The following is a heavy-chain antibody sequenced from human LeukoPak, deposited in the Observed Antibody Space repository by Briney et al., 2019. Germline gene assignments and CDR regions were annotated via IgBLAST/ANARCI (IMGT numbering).Heavy chain of an antibody. Sequence: GESLKISCKGSGYSFTSYWIGWVRQMPGKGLEWMGIIYPGDFDTRYSPSFQGQVTISADKSISTAYLQWSSLKASDTAMYYCARHYCSSTSCYYFDYWGQGTLVTVSS. D-gene: IGHD2-2*01. J-gene: IGHJ4*02. CDR1: GYSFTSYW. V-gene: IGHV5-51*01. CDR2: IYPGDFDT. CDR3: ARHYCSSTSCYYFDY.